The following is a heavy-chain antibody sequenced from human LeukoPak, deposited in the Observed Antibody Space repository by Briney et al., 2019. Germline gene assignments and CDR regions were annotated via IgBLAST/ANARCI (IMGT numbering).Heavy chain of an antibody. CDR1: GGSFSGYY. J-gene: IGHJ4*02. V-gene: IGHV4-34*01. D-gene: IGHD3-3*01. CDR3: ARGRTYYDFWSGYYSAKYYFDY. Sequence: PSETLSLTCAVYGGSFSGYYWSWIRQPPGKGLEWIGEINHSGSTNYNPSLKSRVTISVDTSKNQFSLELSSVTAADTAVYYCARGRTYYDFWSGYYSAKYYFDYWGQGTLATVSS. CDR2: INHSGST.